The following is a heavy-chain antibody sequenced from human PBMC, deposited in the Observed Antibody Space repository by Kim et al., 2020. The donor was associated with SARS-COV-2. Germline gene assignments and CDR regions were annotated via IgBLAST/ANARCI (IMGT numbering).Heavy chain of an antibody. V-gene: IGHV1-69*13. J-gene: IGHJ4*02. CDR3: ARVVPPVLRFLEWGGFDY. D-gene: IGHD3-3*01. CDR2: IIPIFGTA. Sequence: SVKVSCKASGGTFSSYAISWVRQAPGQGLEWMGGIIPIFGTANYAQKFQGRVTITADESTSTAYMELSSLRSEDTAVYYCARVVPPVLRFLEWGGFDYWGQGTLVTVSS. CDR1: GGTFSSYA.